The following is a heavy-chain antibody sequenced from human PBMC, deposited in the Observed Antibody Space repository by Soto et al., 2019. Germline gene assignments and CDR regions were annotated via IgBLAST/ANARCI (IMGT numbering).Heavy chain of an antibody. J-gene: IGHJ6*02. V-gene: IGHV5-10-1*01. CDR1: GYSFTSYW. D-gene: IGHD3-3*02. Sequence: GESLKISCKGSGYSFTSYWISWVRQMPGKGLEWMGRIDPSDSYTNYSPSFQGHVTISADKSISTAYLQWSSPRASDTAMYYCARHPPISRGDYGMDVWGQGTTVTVSS. CDR2: IDPSDSYT. CDR3: ARHPPISRGDYGMDV.